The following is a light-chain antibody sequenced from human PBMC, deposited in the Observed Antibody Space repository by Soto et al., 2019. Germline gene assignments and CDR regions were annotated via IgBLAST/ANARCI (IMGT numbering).Light chain of an antibody. V-gene: IGKV3-20*01. CDR1: QTIDTH. J-gene: IGKJ1*01. Sequence: EVVLAQSPGTLSVSTGERATLSCRASQTIDTHLAWYQQKPGQAPRLLIHGASSRATGIPDRFSGSGSGTDFTLTISRLEPEDFAVYYCQQYGSLSWTFGQGTKVDI. CDR3: QQYGSLSWT. CDR2: GAS.